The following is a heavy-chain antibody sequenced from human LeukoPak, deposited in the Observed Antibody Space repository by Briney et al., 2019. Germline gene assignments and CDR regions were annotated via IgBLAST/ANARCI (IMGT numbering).Heavy chain of an antibody. Sequence: GGSLRLSCAASGFTFSSYGMNWVRQPPGKGPEWVSSISISSSYIHYADSVKGRFTISRDNAKNSLYLQMNSLRVEDTAAYYCARTSDPEYCSGGSCNHFDYWGQGTLVTVSS. J-gene: IGHJ4*02. CDR3: ARTSDPEYCSGGSCNHFDY. V-gene: IGHV3-21*01. D-gene: IGHD2-15*01. CDR2: ISISSSYI. CDR1: GFTFSSYG.